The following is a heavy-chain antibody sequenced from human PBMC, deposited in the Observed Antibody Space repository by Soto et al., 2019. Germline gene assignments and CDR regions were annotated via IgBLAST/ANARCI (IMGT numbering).Heavy chain of an antibody. CDR1: GFTFSSYA. Sequence: EAHLVESGGGLVQPGRSRRLSCAASGFTFSSYAFNWVRQAPGKGLEWISYISVGSGSIFYADSVKGRFTISRDDAQTSLYLQMNTLRDEDTAIYFCVRDDKWAFDIWGQGTTAIVSS. V-gene: IGHV3-48*02. D-gene: IGHD1-26*01. J-gene: IGHJ3*02. CDR3: VRDDKWAFDI. CDR2: ISVGSGSI.